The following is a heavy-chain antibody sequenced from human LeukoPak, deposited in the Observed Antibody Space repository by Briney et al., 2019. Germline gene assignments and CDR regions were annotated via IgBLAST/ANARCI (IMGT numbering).Heavy chain of an antibody. J-gene: IGHJ4*02. Sequence: SQTLSLTCTVSGGSISSGDYYWRWLRQPPGKGLEWIGYIYYSGSTYYNPSLKSRVTISVDTSKNQFSLKLSSVTAADTAVYYCARVHYARSSIDYWGQGTLVTASS. CDR2: IYYSGST. V-gene: IGHV4-30-4*01. D-gene: IGHD3-22*01. CDR3: ARVHYARSSIDY. CDR1: GGSISSGDYY.